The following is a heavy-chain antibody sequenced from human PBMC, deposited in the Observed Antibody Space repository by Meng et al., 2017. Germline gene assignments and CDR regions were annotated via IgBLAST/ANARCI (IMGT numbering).Heavy chain of an antibody. J-gene: IGHJ4*02. Sequence: VQLVGTVGGLIQPGGSLRLSCAASRFTVSSNYMSWVRQAPGKGLEWVSVIYIGGSTYYADSVKGRFTISRDNSKNTLYLQMNSLRAEDTAVYYCARGGSYYSYWGQGTLVTVSS. CDR2: IYIGGST. V-gene: IGHV3-53*02. CDR1: RFTVSSNY. D-gene: IGHD1-26*01. CDR3: ARGGSYYSY.